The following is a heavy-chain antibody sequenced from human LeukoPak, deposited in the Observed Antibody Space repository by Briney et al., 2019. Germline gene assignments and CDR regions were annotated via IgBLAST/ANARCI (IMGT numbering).Heavy chain of an antibody. V-gene: IGHV1-69*13. D-gene: IGHD3-22*01. CDR1: GGTFSSYA. CDR3: ASRITMIVVVNGFDAFDI. J-gene: IGHJ3*02. Sequence: GASVKVSCKASGGTFSSYAISWVRQAPGQGLEWMGGIIPIFGTANYAQKLQGRVTITADESTSTAYMELSSLRSEDTAVYYCASRITMIVVVNGFDAFDIWGQGTMVTVSS. CDR2: IIPIFGTA.